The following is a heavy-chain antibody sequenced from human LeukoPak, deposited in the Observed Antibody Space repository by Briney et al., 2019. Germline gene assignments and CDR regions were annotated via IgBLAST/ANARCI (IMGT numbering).Heavy chain of an antibody. CDR1: GFTFSSYS. D-gene: IGHD5-12*01. Sequence: GGSLRLSCAASGFTFSSYSMNWVRQAPGKGLEWVANMKQDGSETYYVDSVKGRFTISRDNAKNSLYLQMNSLRAEDTAVYYCARGPSGYHNTGGQGTLVTVSS. V-gene: IGHV3-7*01. CDR2: MKQDGSET. CDR3: ARGPSGYHNT. J-gene: IGHJ4*02.